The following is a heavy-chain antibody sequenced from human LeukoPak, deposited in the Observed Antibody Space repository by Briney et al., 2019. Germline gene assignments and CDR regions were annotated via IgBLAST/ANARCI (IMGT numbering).Heavy chain of an antibody. CDR2: INHSGST. V-gene: IGHV4-34*01. D-gene: IGHD6-25*01. CDR3: ARGGYWRLEG. J-gene: IGHJ4*02. Sequence: SETLSLTCAVYGGSFSGYYWSWIRQPPGKGLEWIGEINHSGSTNYNPSLKSRVTISVDTSKNQFSLKLSSVTAADTAVYYCARGGYWRLEGWGQGTLVTVSS. CDR1: GGSFSGYY.